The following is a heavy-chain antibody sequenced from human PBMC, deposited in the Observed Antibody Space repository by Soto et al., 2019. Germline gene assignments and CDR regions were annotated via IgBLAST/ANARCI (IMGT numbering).Heavy chain of an antibody. V-gene: IGHV4-31*03. J-gene: IGHJ6*02. CDR2: IYYSGST. CDR1: GGSISSGGYY. CDR3: ARDQAYYDILTGYGGMDV. Sequence: QVQLQESGPGLVKPSQTLSLTCTVSGGSISSGGYYWSWIRQHPGKGLEWIGYIYYSGSTYYNPSLKSRVTISVATSKNQCSLKLISVTAADTAVYYCARDQAYYDILTGYGGMDVWGQGTTVTVSS. D-gene: IGHD3-9*01.